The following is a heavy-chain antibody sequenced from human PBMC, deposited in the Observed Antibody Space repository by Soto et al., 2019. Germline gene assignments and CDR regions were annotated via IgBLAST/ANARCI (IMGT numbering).Heavy chain of an antibody. CDR2: IYHSGSA. CDR1: GGSISSGGYS. Sequence: SETLSLTCAVSGGSISSGGYSWSWIRQPPGKGLEWIGYIYHSGSAYYNPSLKSRVTISVDRSKDQFSLKLSSVTAADTAVYYCARSDGRYWGQGTLVTVSS. J-gene: IGHJ4*02. CDR3: ARSDGRY. V-gene: IGHV4-30-2*02.